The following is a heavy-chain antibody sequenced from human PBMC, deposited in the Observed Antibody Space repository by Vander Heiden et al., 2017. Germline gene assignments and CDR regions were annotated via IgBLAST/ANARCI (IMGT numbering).Heavy chain of an antibody. CDR2: IYDTGDT. CDR3: ARRGEPFDY. J-gene: IGHJ4*02. Sequence: QVQLQESGPALVKPSETLSLTCTVPSGAIRSYYWSWIRQPPGKGLEWIGYIYDTGDTNYNPSLRSRVTMSVDTSKNRFSLKLSSVTAADTAVYYCARRGEPFDYWGQGTLVTVSS. V-gene: IGHV4-59*08. CDR1: SGAIRSYY. D-gene: IGHD3-16*01.